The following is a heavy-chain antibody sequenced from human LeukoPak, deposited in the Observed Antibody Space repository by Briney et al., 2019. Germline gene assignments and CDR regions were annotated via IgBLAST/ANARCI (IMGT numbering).Heavy chain of an antibody. D-gene: IGHD5-12*01. CDR2: IYHSGST. Sequence: SETLSLTCPVSGYSISSGYYWGWIRQPPGKGLEWIGSIYHSGSTYYNPSLKSRVTISVDTSKNQFSLKLSSVTAADTAVYYCARGSIVATTLDYWGQGTLVTVSS. V-gene: IGHV4-38-2*02. CDR1: GYSISSGYY. J-gene: IGHJ4*02. CDR3: ARGSIVATTLDY.